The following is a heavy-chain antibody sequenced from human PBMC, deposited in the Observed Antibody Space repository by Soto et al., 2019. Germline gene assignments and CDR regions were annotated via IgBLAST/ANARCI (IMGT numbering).Heavy chain of an antibody. CDR2: IYDSGSA. CDR3: VRSVILSGGSYKGLIRTDYFDT. Sequence: PSETLSLTCAGSCCSISIGVYSWSWIRQPPGKGLEWIGYIYDSGSAIYTPSLKNRVTLSLDESKNEFSLNMDSVTAAETAIYYCVRSVILSGGSYKGLIRTDYFDTWGPGTLVTVSS. J-gene: IGHJ4*02. D-gene: IGHD3-3*01. V-gene: IGHV4-30-2*01. CDR1: CCSISIGVYS.